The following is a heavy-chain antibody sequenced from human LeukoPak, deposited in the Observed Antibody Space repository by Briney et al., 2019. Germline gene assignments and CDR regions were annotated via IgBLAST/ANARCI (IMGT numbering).Heavy chain of an antibody. CDR2: IYTSGSN. D-gene: IGHD1-26*01. V-gene: IGHV4-4*09. CDR1: GASISSYY. CDR3: ARHYSGSYSPFDY. Sequence: SGTLSVTCTVSGASISSYYWSWIRQPPGKGLEWVGFIYTSGSNNYNPSLKRRVTISVDKSKNQFTSKNQFSLKLTSVTAADTAVYYCARHYSGSYSPFDYWGQGTLVTVSS. J-gene: IGHJ4*02.